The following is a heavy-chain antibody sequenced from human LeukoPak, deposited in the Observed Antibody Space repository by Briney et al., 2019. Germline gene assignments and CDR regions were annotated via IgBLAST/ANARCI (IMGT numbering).Heavy chain of an antibody. D-gene: IGHD6-19*01. V-gene: IGHV1-8*01. J-gene: IGHJ4*02. CDR2: MNPNSGNT. Sequence: ASVKVSCKASRYTFTSCDINWVRQATGQGLEWMGWMNPNSGNTGYGQSFQGRITMTRDISIGTAYMELSNLTSEDTAIYYCTRASSGRRDNWGQGTLVTVSA. CDR3: TRASSGRRDN. CDR1: RYTFTSCD.